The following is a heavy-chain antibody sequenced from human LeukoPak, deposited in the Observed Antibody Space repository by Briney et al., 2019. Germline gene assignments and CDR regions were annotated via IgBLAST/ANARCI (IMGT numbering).Heavy chain of an antibody. D-gene: IGHD1-26*01. V-gene: IGHV3-21*04. CDR1: GFPFSTYS. CDR3: ARLGPLVGWELLTAFDI. Sequence: GGSLRLSCAASGFPFSTYSMNWVRQAPGEGLEWVSSISSTSSYISYADSVKGRFTISRDNAKNSLYLQMNSLRAEDTAVYYCARLGPLVGWELLTAFDIWGQGTMVTVSS. J-gene: IGHJ3*02. CDR2: ISSTSSYI.